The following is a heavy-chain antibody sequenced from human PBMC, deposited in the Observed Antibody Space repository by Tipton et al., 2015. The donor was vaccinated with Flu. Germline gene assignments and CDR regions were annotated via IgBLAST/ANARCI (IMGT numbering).Heavy chain of an antibody. J-gene: IGHJ6*02. CDR1: GGSITSSSYY. CDR2: IFYSGST. D-gene: IGHD3-3*01. V-gene: IGHV4-39*07. CDR3: ARVGDLWSGTNYGLDV. Sequence: TLSLTCTVSGGSITSSSYYWGWIRQPPGKGLEWIGNIFYSGSTFYNPSLKSRVTISVDTSKNQFSLKLSSVTAADTAVYYCARVGDLWSGTNYGLDVWGQGTTVTVSS.